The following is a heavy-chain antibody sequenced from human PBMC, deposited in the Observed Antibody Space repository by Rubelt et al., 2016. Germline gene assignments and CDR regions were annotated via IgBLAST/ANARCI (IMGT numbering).Heavy chain of an antibody. J-gene: IGHJ3*02. V-gene: IGHV4-61*05. CDR1: GGSISSSSYY. CDR2: IYYSGST. Sequence: QLQLQESGPGLVKPSETLSLTCTVSGGSISSSSYYWGWIRQPPGKGLEWIGYIYYSGSTKYNSSLKSRCIISVDTSKNQFSLKLSSVTAADTAVYYCARWTAATYGFDIWGQGTMVTVFS. D-gene: IGHD6-13*01. CDR3: ARWTAATYGFDI.